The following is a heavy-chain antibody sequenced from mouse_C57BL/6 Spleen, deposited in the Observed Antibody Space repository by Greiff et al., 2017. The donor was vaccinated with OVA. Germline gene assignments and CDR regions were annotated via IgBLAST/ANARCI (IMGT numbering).Heavy chain of an antibody. CDR1: GFTFSDYG. J-gene: IGHJ4*01. D-gene: IGHD2-3*01. CDR3: ARPGGYSYAMDY. CDR2: ISSGSSTI. V-gene: IGHV5-17*01. Sequence: DVKLQESGGGLVKPGGSLKLSCAASGFTFSDYGMHWVRQAPEKGLEWVAYISSGSSTIYYADTVKGRFTISRDNAKNTLFLQMTSLRSEDTAMYYCARPGGYSYAMDYWGQGTSVTVSS.